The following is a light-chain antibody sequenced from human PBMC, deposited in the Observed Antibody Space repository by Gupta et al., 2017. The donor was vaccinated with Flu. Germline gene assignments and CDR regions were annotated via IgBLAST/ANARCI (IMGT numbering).Light chain of an antibody. CDR1: PLPKED. J-gene: IGLJ3*02. V-gene: IGLV3-25*02. CDR3: QSADRDGTYCV. CDR2: KDR. Sequence: SYELTQPPSPSVSPGQTARITCPGAPLPKEDVYWYQQKPGQAPVLVIYKDRDRPPGIPELFSGANSGSTVALTISGVQAEDEAEYYCQSADRDGTYCVFGRGTQLTV.